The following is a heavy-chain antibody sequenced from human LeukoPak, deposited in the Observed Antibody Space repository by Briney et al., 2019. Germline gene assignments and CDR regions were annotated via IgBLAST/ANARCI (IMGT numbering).Heavy chain of an antibody. Sequence: SETLSLTCTVSGGSISSYYWSWIRQPPGKGLEWNGYIYYSGSTNYNPSLKSRVTISVDTSKNQFSLKLSSVTAADTAVYYCARGRVNRWFGELYDYWGQGTLVTVSS. CDR2: IYYSGST. CDR1: GGSISSYY. V-gene: IGHV4-59*01. CDR3: ARGRVNRWFGELYDY. J-gene: IGHJ4*02. D-gene: IGHD3-10*01.